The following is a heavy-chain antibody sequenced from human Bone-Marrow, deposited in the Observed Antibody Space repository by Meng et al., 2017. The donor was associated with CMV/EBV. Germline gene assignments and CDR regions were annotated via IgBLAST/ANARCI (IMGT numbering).Heavy chain of an antibody. CDR1: GYTFIGYY. CDR3: ARGWIVVVPAALYYYYYYGMDV. CDR2: INPNPNRGDT. V-gene: IGHV1-2*02. D-gene: IGHD2-2*01. J-gene: IGHJ6*02. Sequence: ASVKVSCKASGYTFIGYYMHWVRQVPGQGLEWMGWINPNPNRGDTKYGQKFQGRVTMTSDTSLSTAYMELSRLRSDDTAVYYCARGWIVVVPAALYYYYYYGMDVWGQGTTVTVSS.